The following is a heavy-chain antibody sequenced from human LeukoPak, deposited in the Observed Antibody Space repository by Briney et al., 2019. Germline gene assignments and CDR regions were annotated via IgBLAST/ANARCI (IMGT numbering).Heavy chain of an antibody. V-gene: IGHV4-34*01. CDR3: ARGAVLRFLEWLPIRYYGMDV. J-gene: IGHJ6*02. CDR2: INHSGST. CDR1: GGSFSGYY. D-gene: IGHD3-3*01. Sequence: SETLSLTCAVYGGSFSGYYWSWIRQPPGKGLEWIGEINHSGSTNYNPSLKSRVTISVDTSKNQFSLKLSSVTAADTAVYYCARGAVLRFLEWLPIRYYGMDVRGQGTTVTVSS.